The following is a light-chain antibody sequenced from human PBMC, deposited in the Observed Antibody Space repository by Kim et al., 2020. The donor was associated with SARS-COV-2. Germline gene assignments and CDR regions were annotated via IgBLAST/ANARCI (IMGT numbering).Light chain of an antibody. CDR1: SGDIGGFSY. V-gene: IGLV2-8*01. CDR2: EVT. Sequence: GQSFSISCTGTSGDIGGFSYFAWYQQHPGKAPKLIIYEVTKRPLGVPARFSASKSGNTATLIVSDLQPDDEADYYCNSYAGNNNFVFGGGTQLTVL. J-gene: IGLJ3*02. CDR3: NSYAGNNNFV.